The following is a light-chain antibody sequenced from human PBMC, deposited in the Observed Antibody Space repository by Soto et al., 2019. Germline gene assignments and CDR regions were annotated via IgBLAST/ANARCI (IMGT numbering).Light chain of an antibody. CDR2: ESS. CDR3: QQYQSWPLT. Sequence: EIVMTQYTATLSLSTGERATLSCRASQSVYSNLAWYQQKPGQTPRLLIYESSTRATGIPARFSGGGSGTEFTLTISSLQSEDFADYFCQQYQSWPLTFGGGTKVDIK. V-gene: IGKV3-15*01. CDR1: QSVYSN. J-gene: IGKJ4*01.